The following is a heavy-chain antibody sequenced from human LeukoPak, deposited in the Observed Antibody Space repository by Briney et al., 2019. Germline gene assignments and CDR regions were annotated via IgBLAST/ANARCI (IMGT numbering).Heavy chain of an antibody. CDR1: GGSISSYY. Sequence: PSETLSLTCTVSGGSISSYYWSWIRQPPGKGLEWIGYIYYSGSTNYNPSLKSRVTISVDTSKNQFSLKLSSVTAADTAVYYCARVGGRGGWPLTYYYYGMDVWGQGTTVTVSS. V-gene: IGHV4-59*12. CDR3: ARVGGRGGWPLTYYYYGMDV. J-gene: IGHJ6*02. D-gene: IGHD3-16*01. CDR2: IYYSGST.